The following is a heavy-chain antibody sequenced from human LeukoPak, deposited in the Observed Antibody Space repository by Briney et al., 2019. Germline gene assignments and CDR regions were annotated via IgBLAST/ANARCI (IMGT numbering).Heavy chain of an antibody. J-gene: IGHJ5*02. D-gene: IGHD1-26*01. CDR2: ISGSGGST. Sequence: GGSLRLSCAASGFTFSSYAMSWVRQAPGKGLEWVSGISGSGGSTYYADSVKGRFTISRDNSKNTLYLQMNSLRAEDTAVYYCAKDLSGGRYFRWFDPWGQGTLVTVSS. V-gene: IGHV3-23*01. CDR3: AKDLSGGRYFRWFDP. CDR1: GFTFSSYA.